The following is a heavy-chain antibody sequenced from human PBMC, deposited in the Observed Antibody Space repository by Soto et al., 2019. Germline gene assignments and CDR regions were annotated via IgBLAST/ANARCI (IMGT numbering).Heavy chain of an antibody. J-gene: IGHJ4*02. D-gene: IGHD3-22*01. CDR2: IIPIFGTA. CDR1: GGTFSNYG. CDR3: ARDGTLYDSSAYYYLY. Sequence: QVRLVQSGAEVKKPGSSVKVSCKASGGTFSNYGVNWVRQAPGQGLEWMGGIIPIFGTAKYAQKFQGRVTITADDSTRTAYMELSSLRSEDTAVYYCARDGTLYDSSAYYYLYWGQGTLVTVSS. V-gene: IGHV1-69*01.